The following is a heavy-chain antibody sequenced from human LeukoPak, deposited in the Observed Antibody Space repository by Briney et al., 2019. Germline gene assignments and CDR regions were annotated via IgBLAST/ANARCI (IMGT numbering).Heavy chain of an antibody. D-gene: IGHD6-13*01. CDR2: ISYDGTNK. CDR3: ARRRLIAAAIDAFDI. CDR1: GFTFSTYA. J-gene: IGHJ3*02. Sequence: GGSLRLSCTASGFTFSTYAMHWVRQAPGKGLEWVAVISYDGTNKYYADSMKGRFTISRDNSKNTLYLQMNSLRAEDTAVYYCARRRLIAAAIDAFDIWGQGTMVTVSS. V-gene: IGHV3-30-3*01.